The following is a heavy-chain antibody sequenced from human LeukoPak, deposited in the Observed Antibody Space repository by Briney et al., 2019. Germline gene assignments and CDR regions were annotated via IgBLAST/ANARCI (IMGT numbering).Heavy chain of an antibody. J-gene: IGHJ6*02. Sequence: ASVKVSCKVSGGAFSRYAISWVRQAPGRGLEWMGGIIPIFGTPKFAQKFQGRVTITADESTASAYLELSRLRSEDTAVYYCARGVSLFNWNDDQTQGNYYYYEMDVWGQGTRSPSL. CDR3: ARGVSLFNWNDDQTQGNYYYYEMDV. CDR2: IIPIFGTP. CDR1: GGAFSRYA. V-gene: IGHV1-69*13. D-gene: IGHD1-1*01.